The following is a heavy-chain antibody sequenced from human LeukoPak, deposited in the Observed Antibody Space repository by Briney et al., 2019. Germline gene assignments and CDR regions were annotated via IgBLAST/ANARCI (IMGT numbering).Heavy chain of an antibody. J-gene: IGHJ4*02. Sequence: ASVKVSCKASGGTFSSYAISWVRQAPGQGLEWMGGIIPIFGTANYAQKFQGRVTITADESTSTAYMELSSLRSEDTAVYYCARGGSRMTTFYIIDYWGQGTLVTVSS. CDR3: ARGGSRMTTFYIIDY. V-gene: IGHV1-69*13. D-gene: IGHD4-11*01. CDR1: GGTFSSYA. CDR2: IIPIFGTA.